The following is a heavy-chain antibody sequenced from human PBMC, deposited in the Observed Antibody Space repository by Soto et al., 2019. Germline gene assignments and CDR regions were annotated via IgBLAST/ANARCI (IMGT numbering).Heavy chain of an antibody. CDR3: ARDIWCGPYCYYFCGIDC. V-gene: IGHV3-33*01. CDR1: GFTFSTYA. CDR2: IWYDGSTK. Sequence: GGSLRLSCPATGFTFSTYAMHWVRQAPGKGLEWVAVIWYDGSTKYYADSVKGRFTISRDNFKNTLYLQMNSLRAEDTAVYYCARDIWCGPYCYYFCGIDCWGQGTTVTVSS. D-gene: IGHD3-10*01. J-gene: IGHJ6*02.